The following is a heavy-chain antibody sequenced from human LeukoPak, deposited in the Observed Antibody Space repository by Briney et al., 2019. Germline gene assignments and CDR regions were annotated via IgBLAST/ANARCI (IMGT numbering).Heavy chain of an antibody. CDR2: INHSGST. CDR3: ARAVDTAMATRRYYYYYMDV. D-gene: IGHD5-18*01. J-gene: IGHJ6*03. Sequence: SETLSLTCAVYGGSFSGYYWNWIRQPPGKGLERIGEINHSGSTNYNPSLKSRVTISVDTSKNQFSLKLSSVTAADTAVYYCARAVDTAMATRRYYYYYMDVWGKGTTVTVSS. V-gene: IGHV4-34*01. CDR1: GGSFSGYY.